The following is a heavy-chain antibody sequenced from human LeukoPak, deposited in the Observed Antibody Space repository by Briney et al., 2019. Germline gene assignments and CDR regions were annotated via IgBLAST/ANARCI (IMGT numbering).Heavy chain of an antibody. D-gene: IGHD6-19*01. CDR1: GFTFRSDA. CDR3: AKGSGIAVAGNFDY. V-gene: IGHV3-23*01. Sequence: PGGSLRLSCAASGFTFRSDAMSWVRQAPGKGLEWVSAISGSGGSTYYADSVKGRFTISRDNSKNTLYLQMNSLRAEDTAVYYCAKGSGIAVAGNFDYWGQGTLVTVSS. CDR2: ISGSGGST. J-gene: IGHJ4*02.